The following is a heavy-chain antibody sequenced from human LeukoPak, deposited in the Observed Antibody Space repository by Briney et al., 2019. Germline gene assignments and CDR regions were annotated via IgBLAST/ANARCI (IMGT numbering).Heavy chain of an antibody. D-gene: IGHD4-11*01. J-gene: IGHJ4*02. CDR1: GFTFSSYW. CDR3: ARVRDDYTYFDC. CDR2: INSDGSRT. V-gene: IGHV3-74*01. Sequence: GGSLRLSCAASGFTFSSYWMSWVRQAPGKGLMWVSRINSDGSRTTYADSVRGRFTISRDNAKSTLYLQMNSLRAEDTAVYYCARVRDDYTYFDCWGQGTLVTVSS.